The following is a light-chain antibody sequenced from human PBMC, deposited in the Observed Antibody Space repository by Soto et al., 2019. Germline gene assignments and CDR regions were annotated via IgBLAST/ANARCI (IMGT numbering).Light chain of an antibody. CDR2: DVS. Sequence: QSALTQPRSVSGSPGQSVTISCTGTSSDVGGYNYVSWYQQHPGKAPKLMIYDVSKRPSGVPDRFSGSKSGNTASLTISGVQAEDEADYYSCSYARSSTQAVFGGGPKL. J-gene: IGLJ2*01. CDR1: SSDVGGYNY. V-gene: IGLV2-11*01. CDR3: CSYARSSTQAV.